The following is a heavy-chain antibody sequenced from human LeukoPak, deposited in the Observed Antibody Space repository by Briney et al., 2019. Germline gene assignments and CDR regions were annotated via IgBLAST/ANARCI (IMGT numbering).Heavy chain of an antibody. D-gene: IGHD2-15*01. V-gene: IGHV1-69*05. J-gene: IGHJ3*02. CDR2: IIPIYGAT. Sequence: GASVKVSCKFSGGSFSSDAISWVRQAPGQGLEWMGQIIPIYGATNFAQNFEDRVTLTTDESPSTAYMELSSLTSADTAVYYCAREARFCDNTNCYPAFEMRGQGTMVTVSS. CDR3: AREARFCDNTNCYPAFEM. CDR1: GGSFSSDA.